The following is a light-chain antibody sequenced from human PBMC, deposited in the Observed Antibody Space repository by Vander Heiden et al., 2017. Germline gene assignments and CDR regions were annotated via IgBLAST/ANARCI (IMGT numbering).Light chain of an antibody. V-gene: IGKV3-20*01. Sequence: DIVLTPSPGTLSLSPGERATLSCRASQSVSSSYLAWYQQKPGQAPRLLIYGASSRATGIPDRFSGSGSGTDFTLTISRLDPEDFAVYYCQQYGSSPLTFGGGTKVEIK. CDR2: GAS. J-gene: IGKJ4*01. CDR1: QSVSSSY. CDR3: QQYGSSPLT.